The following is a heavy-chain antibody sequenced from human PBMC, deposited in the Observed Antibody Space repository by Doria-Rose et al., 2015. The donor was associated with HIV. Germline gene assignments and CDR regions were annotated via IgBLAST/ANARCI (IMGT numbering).Heavy chain of an antibody. V-gene: IGHV3-9*01. CDR1: GFSFESYA. CDR2: ISWDSGAK. CDR3: AKAPIIGPKYYFYMDV. Sequence: EVQLVESGGGLVQPGRSLRLSCVGSGFSFESYAMHWVRLAPVKGLEWGAGISWDSGAKGNADSVEGRFTISRDNAKKSVYLEMRSLRPEDTAFYYCAKAPIIGPKYYFYMDVWGKGTSVTVSS. D-gene: IGHD3-3*01. J-gene: IGHJ6*03.